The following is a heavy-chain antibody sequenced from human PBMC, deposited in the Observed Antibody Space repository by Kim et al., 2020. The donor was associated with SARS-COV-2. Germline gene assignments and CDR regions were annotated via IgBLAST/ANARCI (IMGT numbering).Heavy chain of an antibody. V-gene: IGHV3-33*01. Sequence: GGSLRLSCAASGFTFSSYGMHWVRQAPGKGLEWVAVIWYDGSNKYYADSVKGRFTISRDNSKNTLYLQMNSLRAEDTAVYYCARDVSSGQALGYWGQGTLVTVSS. CDR2: IWYDGSNK. D-gene: IGHD6-19*01. CDR1: GFTFSSYG. J-gene: IGHJ4*02. CDR3: ARDVSSGQALGY.